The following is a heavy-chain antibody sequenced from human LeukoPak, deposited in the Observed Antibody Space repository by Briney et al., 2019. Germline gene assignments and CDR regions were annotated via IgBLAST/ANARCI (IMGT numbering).Heavy chain of an antibody. V-gene: IGHV3-30*02. Sequence: GGSLRLSCAASGFTFSSYGMHWVRQAPGKGLEWVAFIRYDGSNKYYADSVKGRFTISRDNSKNTLYLQMNSLRAEDTAVYYCARALGYCSGGSCYSPDAEYFQHWGQGTLVTVSS. D-gene: IGHD2-15*01. CDR1: GFTFSSYG. J-gene: IGHJ1*01. CDR3: ARALGYCSGGSCYSPDAEYFQH. CDR2: IRYDGSNK.